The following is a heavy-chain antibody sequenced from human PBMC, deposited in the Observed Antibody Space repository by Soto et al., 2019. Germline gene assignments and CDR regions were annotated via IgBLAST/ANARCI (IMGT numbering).Heavy chain of an antibody. Sequence: QVQLVESGRGLVKPGGSLRLSCAASGFTFSDYYMSWIRQAPGKGLEWVSYISSSSSYTNYADSVKGRFTISRDNAKNSLYLQMNSLRAVDTAVYYCARDHHRYSGYDYVDYWGQGTLVTVSS. CDR3: ARDHHRYSGYDYVDY. J-gene: IGHJ4*02. D-gene: IGHD5-12*01. CDR2: ISSSSSYT. CDR1: GFTFSDYY. V-gene: IGHV3-11*05.